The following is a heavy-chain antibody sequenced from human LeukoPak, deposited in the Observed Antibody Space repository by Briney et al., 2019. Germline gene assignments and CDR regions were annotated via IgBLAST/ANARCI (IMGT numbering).Heavy chain of an antibody. J-gene: IGHJ6*02. CDR1: GGSFSGYY. V-gene: IGHV4-34*01. CDR2: INHSGST. Sequence: SSETLSLTCAVYGGSFSGYYWSWIRQPPGKGLEWIGEINHSGSTNYNPSLKGRVTISVDTSKNQVSLKVSSVTAADTAVYYCARGRTSHPPYGMDVWGQGTTVTVSS. D-gene: IGHD2-2*01. CDR3: ARGRTSHPPYGMDV.